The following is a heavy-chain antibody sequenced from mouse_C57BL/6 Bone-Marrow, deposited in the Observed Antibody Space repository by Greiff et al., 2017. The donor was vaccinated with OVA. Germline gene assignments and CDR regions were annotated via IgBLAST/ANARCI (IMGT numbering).Heavy chain of an antibody. D-gene: IGHD1-1*01. Sequence: QVQLQQSGAELARPGASVKLSCKASGYTFTSYGISWVKQRTGQGLEWIGEIYPRSGNTYYNEKFKGKATLTADKSSSTAYMELRSLTSEDSAVYFCARGSLRGAYWGQGTLVTVSA. J-gene: IGHJ3*01. CDR2: IYPRSGNT. V-gene: IGHV1-81*01. CDR1: GYTFTSYG. CDR3: ARGSLRGAY.